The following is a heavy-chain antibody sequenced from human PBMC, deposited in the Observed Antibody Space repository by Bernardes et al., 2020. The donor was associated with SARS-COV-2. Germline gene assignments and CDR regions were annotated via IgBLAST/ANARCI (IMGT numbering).Heavy chain of an antibody. CDR1: GGSISSYY. CDR3: ARGLTGAYCGGDCYSNWFDP. V-gene: IGHV4-59*01. Sequence: SETLYLTCTVSGGSISSYYWSWIRQPPGKGLEWIGYIYYSGSTNYNPSLKSRVTISVDTSKNQFSLKLSSVTAADTAVYYCARGLTGAYCGGDCYSNWFDPWGQGTLVTVSS. D-gene: IGHD2-21*02. J-gene: IGHJ5*02. CDR2: IYYSGST.